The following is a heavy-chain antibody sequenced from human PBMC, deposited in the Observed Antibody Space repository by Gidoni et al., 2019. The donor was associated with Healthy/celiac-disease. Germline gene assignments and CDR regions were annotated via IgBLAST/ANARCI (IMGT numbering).Heavy chain of an antibody. D-gene: IGHD3-3*01. CDR2: ISGSGGST. V-gene: IGHV3-23*01. J-gene: IGHJ4*02. CDR1: GFTFSSYA. Sequence: EVQLLESGGGLVQPGGSLRLSCAASGFTFSSYAMSWVRQAPGKGLEWVAAISGSGGSTYYADSVKGRFTISRDNSKNTLYLQMNSLRAEDTAVYYCAAEEGFFWVEPGFDYWGQGTLVTVSS. CDR3: AAEEGFFWVEPGFDY.